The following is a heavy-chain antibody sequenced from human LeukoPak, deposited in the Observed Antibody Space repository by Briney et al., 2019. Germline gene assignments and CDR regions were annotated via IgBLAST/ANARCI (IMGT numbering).Heavy chain of an antibody. Sequence: GGSLRLSCAASGFTFDDYTMHWVRQAPGKGLEWVSLISWDGGSTYYADSVKGRFTISRDNSKNTLYLQMNSLRAEDTAVYYCARDKIANTALDYWGQGTLVTVSS. CDR3: ARDKIANTALDY. V-gene: IGHV3-43*01. J-gene: IGHJ4*02. D-gene: IGHD5-18*01. CDR1: GFTFDDYT. CDR2: ISWDGGST.